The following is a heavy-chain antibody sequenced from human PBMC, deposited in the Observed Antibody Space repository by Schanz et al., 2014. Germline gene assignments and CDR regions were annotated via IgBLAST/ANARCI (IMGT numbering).Heavy chain of an antibody. J-gene: IGHJ3*02. V-gene: IGHV3-7*03. CDR2: IKKDGSEK. Sequence: EVQVVESGGGLVQPGGSLRLSCAASGFSFVDAWMSWVRQAPGRGLEWVATIKKDGSEKYNVDAVKGRFTISRDNAENSVYLEMKSLRAEDTAVYYCAKCIGWYGRCAFDIWGQGTMVTVSS. CDR3: AKCIGWYGRCAFDI. CDR1: GFSFVDAW. D-gene: IGHD6-19*01.